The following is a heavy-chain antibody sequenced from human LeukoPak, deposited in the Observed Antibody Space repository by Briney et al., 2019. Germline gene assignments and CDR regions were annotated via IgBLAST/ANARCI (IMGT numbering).Heavy chain of an antibody. CDR3: VRSGSYFSK. CDR2: INLDGNDK. CDR1: GFIFSSHW. D-gene: IGHD1-26*01. V-gene: IGHV3-7*01. J-gene: IGHJ4*02. Sequence: PGGSLTLSCAASGFIFSSHWMSWVRQAPGKGPEWVANINLDGNDKNYVDSVKGRFTISRDNAKNSLYLQINSLRAQDTAMYYCVRSGSYFSKWGQGTLVTVSS.